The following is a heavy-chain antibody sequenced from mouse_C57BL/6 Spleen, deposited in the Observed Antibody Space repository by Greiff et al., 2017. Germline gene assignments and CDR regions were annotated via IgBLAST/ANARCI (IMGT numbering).Heavy chain of an antibody. CDR1: GYAFTNYL. J-gene: IGHJ3*01. CDR2: INPGSGGT. V-gene: IGHV1-54*01. Sequence: VQLQQSGAELVRPGTSVKVSCKASGYAFTNYLIEWVKQRPGQGLEWIGVINPGSGGTNYNEKFKGKATLTADKSSSTAYMQLSSLTSEDSAVYFCAREIYYGNYPGFADWGQGTLVTVSA. D-gene: IGHD2-1*01. CDR3: AREIYYGNYPGFAD.